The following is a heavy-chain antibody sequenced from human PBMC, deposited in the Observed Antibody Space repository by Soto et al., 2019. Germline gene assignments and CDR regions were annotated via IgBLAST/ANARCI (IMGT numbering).Heavy chain of an antibody. V-gene: IGHV1-69*01. CDR3: STSVYCSTTRCYYYYGLDV. CDR2: IIPIFGTE. Sequence: QVQLVQSGAEVKKPGSSVKVSCKVSGGTFSSHSINWVRQAPGQGPEWMGGIIPIFGTENYAQKFQGRVTITADESTSTAYMELSSLTSEDTALYYCSTSVYCSTTRCYYYYGLDVCGQGTTVSVSS. D-gene: IGHD2-2*01. CDR1: GGTFSSHS. J-gene: IGHJ6*02.